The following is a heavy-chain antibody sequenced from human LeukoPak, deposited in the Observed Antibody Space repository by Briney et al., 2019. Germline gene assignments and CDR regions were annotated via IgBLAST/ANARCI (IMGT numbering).Heavy chain of an antibody. Sequence: GGSLRLSCAASGFSIENDWMSWVRQAPGKGLEWVGRVKSYNAGGTTHYAAPVKGRFIISRDDSKNMLCLQMDSLKTEDTAVYYCTLIQGWGAGSYFLDYWGQGALVTVFS. CDR1: GFSIENDW. J-gene: IGHJ4*02. V-gene: IGHV3-15*01. CDR2: VKSYNAGGTT. CDR3: TLIQGWGAGSYFLDY. D-gene: IGHD3-10*01.